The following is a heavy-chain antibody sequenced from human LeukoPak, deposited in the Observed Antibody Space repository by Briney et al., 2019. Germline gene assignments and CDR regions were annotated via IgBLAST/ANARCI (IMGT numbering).Heavy chain of an antibody. CDR3: ARGRNGYNFIDY. V-gene: IGHV4-4*02. J-gene: IGHJ4*02. Sequence: SGTLSLTRAVSGGSISSSNWWSWVRQPPGKGLEWIGEIYHTGTTNYNPSLKSRVTISVDKSKSQFSLNLTSVTAADTAVYYCARGRNGYNFIDYWGQGTLVTVSS. CDR1: GGSISSSNW. D-gene: IGHD5-24*01. CDR2: IYHTGTT.